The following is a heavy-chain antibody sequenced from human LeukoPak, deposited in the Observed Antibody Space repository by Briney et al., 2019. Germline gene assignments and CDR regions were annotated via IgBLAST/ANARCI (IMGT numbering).Heavy chain of an antibody. J-gene: IGHJ4*02. CDR1: GFTFSRYW. D-gene: IGHD4-11*01. V-gene: IGHV3-74*01. CDR3: ARGYSDYYYFDS. CDR2: SNTDGSST. Sequence: PGGSLRLSGAASGFTFSRYWMHWVRQAPGKGLVWVSRSNTDGSSTNYADSVKGRFTISRDNAKSTLYLQMNSLRAEDTAVYYCARGYSDYYYFDSWGQGTLVTVSS.